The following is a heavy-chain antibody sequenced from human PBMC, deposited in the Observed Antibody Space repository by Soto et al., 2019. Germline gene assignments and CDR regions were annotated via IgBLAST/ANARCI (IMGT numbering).Heavy chain of an antibody. Sequence: SETLSLTCTVSGVSISSYYWSWIRQPPGKGLEWIGYIYYSGSTNYTPSLKSRVTISVDTSKNQFSLKLSSVTAADTAVYYCARLYLERRFDFWGQGTLVTVSS. D-gene: IGHD1-1*01. V-gene: IGHV4-59*08. CDR3: ARLYLERRFDF. CDR1: GVSISSYY. J-gene: IGHJ4*02. CDR2: IYYSGST.